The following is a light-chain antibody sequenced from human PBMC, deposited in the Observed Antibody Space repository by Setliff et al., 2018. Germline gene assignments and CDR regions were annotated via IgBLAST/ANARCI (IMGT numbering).Light chain of an antibody. V-gene: IGLV2-14*01. CDR3: SSYTSSSTQV. J-gene: IGLJ1*01. CDR2: DVI. CDR1: SSDIGIYNY. Sequence: QSVLTQPASVSGSPGQTITISCTGTSSDIGIYNYVSWYQQYPDKAPKLLIYDVINRPSGVSDRFSGSKSGNMASLTISGLQAEDEADYYCSSYTSSSTQVFGTGTKVTVL.